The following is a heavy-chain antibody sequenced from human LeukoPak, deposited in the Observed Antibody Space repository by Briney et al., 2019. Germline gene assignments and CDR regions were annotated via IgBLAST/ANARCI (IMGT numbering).Heavy chain of an antibody. D-gene: IGHD3-9*01. Sequence: PGGSLRLSCAASGFTFSNAWMSWVRQAPGKGLEWVGRIKSKTDGGTTDYAAPVKGRFTISRDDSKNTLYLQMNSLRTEDTAVYYCTQMDILTGLYFDYWGQGTLVTVSS. CDR2: IKSKTDGGTT. J-gene: IGHJ4*02. CDR1: GFTFSNAW. CDR3: TQMDILTGLYFDY. V-gene: IGHV3-15*01.